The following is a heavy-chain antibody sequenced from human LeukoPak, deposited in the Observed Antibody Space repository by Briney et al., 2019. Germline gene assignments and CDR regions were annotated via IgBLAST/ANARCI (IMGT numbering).Heavy chain of an antibody. D-gene: IGHD1-26*01. CDR1: GGSISSYY. J-gene: IGHJ3*02. Sequence: PSETLSLTCTVSGGSISSYYWSWIRQPPGKGLEWIGYIYYSGSTNYNPSLKSRVTISVDTSKNQFSLKLSSVTAADTAVYYCARDSGSYGPAFDIWGQGTMVTVSS. CDR3: ARDSGSYGPAFDI. CDR2: IYYSGST. V-gene: IGHV4-59*12.